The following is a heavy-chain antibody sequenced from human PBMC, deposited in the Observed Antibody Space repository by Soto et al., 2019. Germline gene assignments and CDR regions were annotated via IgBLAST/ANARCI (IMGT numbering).Heavy chain of an antibody. Sequence: QVQLVQSGAEVKKPGASVKVSCKASGYTSTSNDINWVRQATGQGLEGLGWMNPNSGNTGYAQKFQGRVTMTRNTSISTAYMELSSLRSEDTAVYYCARWRITMVRGPTRRRSWFDPWGQGTLVTVSS. CDR2: MNPNSGNT. D-gene: IGHD3-10*01. V-gene: IGHV1-8*01. CDR1: GYTSTSND. J-gene: IGHJ5*02. CDR3: ARWRITMVRGPTRRRSWFDP.